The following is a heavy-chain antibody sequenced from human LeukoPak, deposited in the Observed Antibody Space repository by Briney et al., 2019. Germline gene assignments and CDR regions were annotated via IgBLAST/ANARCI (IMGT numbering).Heavy chain of an antibody. Sequence: SETLFLTCTVSGGSISSYYWSWIRQPPGKGLEWIGYIYYTGSTIYNPSLRSRVTMSVDVSKNQFSLDLTSVTAADTAVYYCARHDPVGHFLRGMDVWGQGTTVTVSS. J-gene: IGHJ6*02. CDR2: IYYTGST. V-gene: IGHV4-59*08. CDR1: GGSISSYY. CDR3: ARHDPVGHFLRGMDV. D-gene: IGHD2/OR15-2a*01.